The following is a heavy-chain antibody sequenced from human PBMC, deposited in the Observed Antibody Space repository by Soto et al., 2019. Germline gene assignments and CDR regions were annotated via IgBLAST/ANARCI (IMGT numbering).Heavy chain of an antibody. Sequence: PGGSLKTSCQGPGYSFTSYWIGWVRQMPGKGLERMGLIYPGDSETRYSPSFQGQVTISADNSSSTADLQWSSLKASDTAMYYCARRKVRGVTGGMDVWGQGTKLT. CDR2: IYPGDSET. D-gene: IGHD3-10*01. V-gene: IGHV5-51*01. J-gene: IGHJ6*02. CDR1: GYSFTSYW. CDR3: ARRKVRGVTGGMDV.